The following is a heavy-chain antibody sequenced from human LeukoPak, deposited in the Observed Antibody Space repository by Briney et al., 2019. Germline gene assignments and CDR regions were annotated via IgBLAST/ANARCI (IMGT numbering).Heavy chain of an antibody. D-gene: IGHD5-12*01. CDR1: GFTFSSYW. V-gene: IGHV3-7*03. CDR2: IKQEGSEK. Sequence: GGSLRLSCAASGFTFSSYWMSWVRQAPGKGLEWVANIKQEGSEKYYVDSVKGRFTISRDNAKNLLFLQMNSLKTEDTAVYYCTIDWGYNKELAFDYWGQGTLVTVSS. CDR3: TIDWGYNKELAFDY. J-gene: IGHJ4*02.